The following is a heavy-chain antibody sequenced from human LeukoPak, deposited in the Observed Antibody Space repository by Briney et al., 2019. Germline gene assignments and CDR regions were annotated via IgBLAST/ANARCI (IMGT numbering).Heavy chain of an antibody. Sequence: PSETLSLTCAVSGGSISSSNWWSWVRQPPGKGLEWIGEIYHSGSTNYNPSLKSRVTISVDKSKNQFSLKLSSVTAADTAVYYCARVSGSSGYYLYYYGMDVWGQGTTVTVSS. CDR3: ARVSGSSGYYLYYYGMDV. CDR2: IYHSGST. CDR1: GGSISSSNW. J-gene: IGHJ6*02. D-gene: IGHD3-22*01. V-gene: IGHV4-4*02.